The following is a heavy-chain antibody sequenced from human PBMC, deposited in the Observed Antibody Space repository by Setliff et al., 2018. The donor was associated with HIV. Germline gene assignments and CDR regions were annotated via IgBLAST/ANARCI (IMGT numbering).Heavy chain of an antibody. V-gene: IGHV4-59*10. CDR2: VHSSATS. CDR3: ARDRIEVIAETPHDVFDI. J-gene: IGHJ3*02. Sequence: SETLSLTCAVYGGSFSGYYWSWIRQSAGRGLEWIGRVHSSATSNYNPSLKGRVAMSVDTAKNQFSLKLTSVSAADTAVYFCARDRIEVIAETPHDVFDIWGRGTMVTVSS. D-gene: IGHD6-13*01. CDR1: GGSFSGYY.